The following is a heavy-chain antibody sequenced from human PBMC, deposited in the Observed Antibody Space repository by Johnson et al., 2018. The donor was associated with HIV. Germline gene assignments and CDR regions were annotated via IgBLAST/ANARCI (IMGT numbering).Heavy chain of an antibody. CDR1: GFTFSNAW. CDR3: ARAPWAGYSYGLLD. D-gene: IGHD5-18*01. Sequence: VQLVESGGGLVKPGGSLRLPCAASGFTFSNAWMTWVRQAPGKGLEWVGRIKRKTDGGTTDYAAPVKGRFSISRDDSKNTVYLQMNSLRAEDTAVYYCARAPWAGYSYGLLDWGQGTMVTVSS. J-gene: IGHJ3*01. CDR2: IKRKTDGGTT. V-gene: IGHV3-15*01.